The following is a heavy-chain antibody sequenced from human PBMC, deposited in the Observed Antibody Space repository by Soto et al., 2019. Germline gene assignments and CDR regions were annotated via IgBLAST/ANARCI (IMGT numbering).Heavy chain of an antibody. CDR2: IHSGGST. D-gene: IGHD3-3*01. V-gene: IGHV3-66*01. CDR1: GFTVSSSY. J-gene: IGHJ4*02. CDR3: ARDSNSPARFGH. Sequence: EVQLVESGGGVVQPGGSLRLSCAASGFTVSSSYMGWVRQAPGKGLEWISVIHSGGSTYDADSVKGRFTISRDNSKSTLYLQMNSLRVEDTAVYYCARDSNSPARFGHWGQGTLVIVSS.